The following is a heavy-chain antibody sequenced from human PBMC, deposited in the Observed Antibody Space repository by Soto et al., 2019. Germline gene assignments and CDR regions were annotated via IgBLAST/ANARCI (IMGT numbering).Heavy chain of an antibody. J-gene: IGHJ6*02. D-gene: IGHD6-19*01. Sequence: GGSLRLSCAASGFTFSSYAMDWVRQAPGKGLEWVAVISYDGSNKYYADSVKGRFTISRDNSKNTLYLQMNSLRAEDTAVYYCARANVEQWLVPSTYYYYYGMDVWGQGTTVTVSS. CDR1: GFTFSSYA. CDR3: ARANVEQWLVPSTYYYYYGMDV. CDR2: ISYDGSNK. V-gene: IGHV3-30-3*01.